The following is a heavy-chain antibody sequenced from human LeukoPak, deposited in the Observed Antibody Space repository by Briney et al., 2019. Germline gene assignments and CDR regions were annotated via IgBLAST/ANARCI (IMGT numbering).Heavy chain of an antibody. V-gene: IGHV3-9*01. CDR2: ISRRSDNI. J-gene: IGHJ4*02. CDR3: VEGSGSCYYDS. CDR1: GFTFDGYG. D-gene: IGHD2-15*01. Sequence: GGSLRLSCSASGFTFDGYGMHWVRQAPGKGLEWVSGISRRSDNIGYADSVKGRFTISRDNAKNSLYLQLNSLRIEDTAFYYCVEGSGSCYYDSWGRGTLVTVSS.